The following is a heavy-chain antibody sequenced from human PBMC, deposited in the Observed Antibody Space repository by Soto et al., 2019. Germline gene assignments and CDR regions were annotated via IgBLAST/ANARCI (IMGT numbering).Heavy chain of an antibody. J-gene: IGHJ5*02. CDR3: AKVESLNYYDSSGYYYALGWFDP. CDR1: GFTFSSYA. CDR2: ISGSGGST. V-gene: IGHV3-23*01. D-gene: IGHD3-22*01. Sequence: GGSLRLSCAASGFTFSSYAMSWVRQAPGKGLEWVSAISGSGGSTYYADSVKGRFTISRDNSKNTLYLQMNSLRAEDTAVYYCAKVESLNYYDSSGYYYALGWFDPWGQGTLVTVSS.